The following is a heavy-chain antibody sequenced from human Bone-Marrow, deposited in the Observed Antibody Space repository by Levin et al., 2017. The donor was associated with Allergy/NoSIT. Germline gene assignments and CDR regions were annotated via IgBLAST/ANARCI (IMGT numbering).Heavy chain of an antibody. V-gene: IGHV4-61*01. CDR1: GGSVSSDSSY. Sequence: SETLSLTCNVSGGSVSSDSSYWNWIRQTPGRGLEWIGYVHYSGTTNFNPSLRSRVTMSVDTSKNQFSLNLRSVSAADSALYYCAKQRVGVTKYSFDSWGQGTLVTVSS. J-gene: IGHJ4*02. D-gene: IGHD6-6*01. CDR3: AKQRVGVTKYSFDS. CDR2: VHYSGTT.